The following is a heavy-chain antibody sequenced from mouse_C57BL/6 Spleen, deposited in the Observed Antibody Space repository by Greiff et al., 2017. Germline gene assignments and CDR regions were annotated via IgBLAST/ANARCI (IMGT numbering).Heavy chain of an antibody. J-gene: IGHJ4*01. CDR1: GYTFTSYW. CDR3: ARRPRVYAMDD. D-gene: IGHD2-10*02. V-gene: IGHV1-69*01. Sequence: QVQLQQPGAELVMPGASVKLSCKASGYTFTSYWMHWVKQRPGQGLEWIGEIDPSDSYTNYNQKFKGKATVTVDKSSSTAYMQRSSLTSEDSAVYYCARRPRVYAMDDWGQGTSVTVSS. CDR2: IDPSDSYT.